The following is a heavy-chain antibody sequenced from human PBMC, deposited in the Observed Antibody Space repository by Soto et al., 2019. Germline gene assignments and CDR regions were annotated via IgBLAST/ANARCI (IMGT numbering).Heavy chain of an antibody. D-gene: IGHD2-2*02. V-gene: IGHV3-30*18. CDR3: AKDLSYCSSTSCYTSPRYYFDY. J-gene: IGHJ4*02. Sequence: PVGSLRLSCAASGFTFSSYGMHWVRQAPGKGLEWVAVISYDGSNKYYADSVKGRFTISRDNSKNTLYLQMNSLSAEDTAVYYCAKDLSYCSSTSCYTSPRYYFDYWGQGTLVTVSS. CDR1: GFTFSSYG. CDR2: ISYDGSNK.